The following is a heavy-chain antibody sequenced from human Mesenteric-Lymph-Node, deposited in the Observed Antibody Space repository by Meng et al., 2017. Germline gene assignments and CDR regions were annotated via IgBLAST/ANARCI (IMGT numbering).Heavy chain of an antibody. CDR3: ARDGEWEGLGQHFDY. J-gene: IGHJ4*02. Sequence: QGQLLQSGAGGRKPGASVKVSCKASGYTLTNYGLHWVRQAPGQRLEWMGWINAGKGNTNYSQSLQGRITITRDTSASTAYMELSSLRSEDTAVYYCARDGEWEGLGQHFDYWGQGTLVTVSS. CDR1: GYTLTNYG. CDR2: INAGKGNT. D-gene: IGHD1-26*01. V-gene: IGHV1-3*01.